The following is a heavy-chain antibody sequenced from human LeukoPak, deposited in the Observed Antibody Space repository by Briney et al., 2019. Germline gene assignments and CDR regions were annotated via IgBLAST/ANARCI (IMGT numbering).Heavy chain of an antibody. CDR3: TRRGYDDYGDYGFDY. CDR1: GGSISSYY. V-gene: IGHV4-59*08. D-gene: IGHD4-17*01. CDR2: IFYRGST. J-gene: IGHJ4*02. Sequence: SETLSLTCTVSGGSISSYYWSWIRQPPGKGLEWIGYIFYRGSTNYNPSLKSRVTISIDTSKNQFSLKLSSVTAADTAVYYGTRRGYDDYGDYGFDYWGQGALVTVSS.